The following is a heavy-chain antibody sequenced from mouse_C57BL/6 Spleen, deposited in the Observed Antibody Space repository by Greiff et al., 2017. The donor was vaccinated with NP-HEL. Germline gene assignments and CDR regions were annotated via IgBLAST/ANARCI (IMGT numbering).Heavy chain of an antibody. CDR2: IHPNSGST. CDR3: ARQGVYDGYYDFDY. Sequence: VQLQQPGAELVKPGASVKLSCKASGYTFTSYWMHWVKQRPGQGLEWIGMIHPNSGSTNYNEKFKSKATLTVDKSSSTAYMQLSSLTSEDSAVYYCARQGVYDGYYDFDYWGQGTTLTVSS. D-gene: IGHD2-3*01. V-gene: IGHV1-64*01. CDR1: GYTFTSYW. J-gene: IGHJ2*01.